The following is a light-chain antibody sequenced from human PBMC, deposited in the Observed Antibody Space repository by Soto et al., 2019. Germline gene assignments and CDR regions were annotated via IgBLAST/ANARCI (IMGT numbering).Light chain of an antibody. CDR2: GTS. CDR3: QQSGSPR. Sequence: ERVLTQSPGTLSVSPGDRATLSCRASQSVDSTYITWYQQKPGQAPRLLIYGTSGRATGIPDRFSGSGSGTDFKLTISRLEPEDFAVYYCQQSGSPRFGGWTKVDI. V-gene: IGKV3-20*01. CDR1: QSVDSTY. J-gene: IGKJ4*02.